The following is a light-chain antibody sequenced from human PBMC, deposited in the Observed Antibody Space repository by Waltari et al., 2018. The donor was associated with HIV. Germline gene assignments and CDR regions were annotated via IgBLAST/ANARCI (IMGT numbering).Light chain of an antibody. CDR3: VGWDASLSAYV. V-gene: IGLV1-47*01. CDR2: KNY. J-gene: IGLJ1*01. CDR1: SSNIGNDH. Sequence: QSVLTQPPSASGTPGQRVTISCSGSSSNIGNDHVYWYQQLPGTAPKLLIYKNYRRPSGVPDRVAGSKSGTSASLAISGLRSEDEADYYCVGWDASLSAYVFGTGTKVTIL.